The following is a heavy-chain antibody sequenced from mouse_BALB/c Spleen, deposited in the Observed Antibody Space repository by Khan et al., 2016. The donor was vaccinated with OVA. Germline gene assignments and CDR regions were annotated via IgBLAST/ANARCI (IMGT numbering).Heavy chain of an antibody. Sequence: QVQLQQSGAELARPGASVKLSCKASGYTFTDYYINWVKQRTGQGLEWIGEISPGSGDTYYNERLKGKATLTADKSSSTAYMQLSSLTSEASAVYFCARRYYFGYTFAYWGQGTLVTVSA. D-gene: IGHD1-2*01. CDR3: ARRYYFGYTFAY. CDR2: ISPGSGDT. CDR1: GYTFTDYY. V-gene: IGHV1-77*01. J-gene: IGHJ3*01.